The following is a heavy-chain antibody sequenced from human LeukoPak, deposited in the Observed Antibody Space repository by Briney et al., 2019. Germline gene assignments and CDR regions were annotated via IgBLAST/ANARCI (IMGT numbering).Heavy chain of an antibody. D-gene: IGHD6-6*01. CDR2: IYYSGST. V-gene: IGHV4-59*12. Sequence: SETLSLTCTVSGGSISSYYWSWIRQPPGKGLEWIGYIYYSGSTNYNPSLKSRVTISVDTSKNQFSLKLSSVTAADTAVYYCARGQYSSSSGLDYWGQGTLVTVSS. J-gene: IGHJ4*02. CDR1: GGSISSYY. CDR3: ARGQYSSSSGLDY.